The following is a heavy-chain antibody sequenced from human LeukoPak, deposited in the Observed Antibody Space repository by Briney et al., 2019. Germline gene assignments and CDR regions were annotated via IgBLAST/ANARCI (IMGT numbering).Heavy chain of an antibody. D-gene: IGHD1/OR15-1a*01. Sequence: SETLSLTCTVSGGSISSGDYSWSWIRRHPGKGLEWISYIFYTGSTYYNPSLKSRLTISVDTSKNQFSLKLSSVTAADTAVYYCAREVWNIRNPGAWLDPWGQGSLVIVSS. V-gene: IGHV4-31*03. J-gene: IGHJ5*02. CDR2: IFYTGST. CDR1: GGSISSGDYS. CDR3: AREVWNIRNPGAWLDP.